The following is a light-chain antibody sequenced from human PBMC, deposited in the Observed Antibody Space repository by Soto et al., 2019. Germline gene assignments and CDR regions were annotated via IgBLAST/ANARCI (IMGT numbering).Light chain of an antibody. CDR2: GNS. V-gene: IGLV1-40*01. CDR1: SSNIGAGFD. Sequence: QSVLTQPPSVSGAPGQGVTISCTGRSSNIGAGFDVHWYQQLPGAAPKLLIFGNSNRPSGVPDRFSASKSGTSASLAITGLQPEDEADYYCQSYDSNSWVFGGGTQLTVL. J-gene: IGLJ3*02. CDR3: QSYDSNSWV.